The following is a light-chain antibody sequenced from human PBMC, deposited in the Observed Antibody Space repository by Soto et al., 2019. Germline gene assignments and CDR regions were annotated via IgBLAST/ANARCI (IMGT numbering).Light chain of an antibody. V-gene: IGKV4-1*01. CDR2: KAS. Sequence: DIVMTQSPDSLAVSLGERATINFKTIQMVLYSSNNKNYLAWYQQKPGKAPKLLIYKASTLESGVPSRFSGSGFGTEFTLTISSLQPDDFATYYCQQYNVYSRTFGQGTKVDIK. CDR1: QMVLYSSNNKNY. CDR3: QQYNVYSRT. J-gene: IGKJ1*01.